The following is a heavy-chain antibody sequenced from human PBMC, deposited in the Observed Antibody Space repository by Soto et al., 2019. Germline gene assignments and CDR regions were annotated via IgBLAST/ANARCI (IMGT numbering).Heavy chain of an antibody. Sequence: EVQLVESGGGLVKPGGSLRLSCAASGFTFTDVWMTWVRQAPGKGLEWVGRIKRKIDGETTDYAAPVKGRFTISRDDLKNTLFRQMNSLKSEDTAVYYCAVDAQCSSTNCPGAFDIWGQGTMVTVSS. J-gene: IGHJ3*02. CDR2: IKRKIDGETT. V-gene: IGHV3-15*01. CDR3: AVDAQCSSTNCPGAFDI. CDR1: GFTFTDVW. D-gene: IGHD2-2*01.